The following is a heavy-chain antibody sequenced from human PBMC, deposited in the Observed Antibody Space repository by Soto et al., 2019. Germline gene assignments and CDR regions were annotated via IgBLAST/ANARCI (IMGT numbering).Heavy chain of an antibody. CDR1: GFPFDSYG. J-gene: IGHJ4*02. Sequence: GGSLRLSCVASGFPFDSYGIHWVRRAPSKGLEWVAVISYDGSNKYYADSVKGRFTISRDNSKNTLYLQMNSLRAEDTAVYYCARGGAWAVAGNLFDYWGQGTLVTVSS. CDR2: ISYDGSNK. CDR3: ARGGAWAVAGNLFDY. V-gene: IGHV3-30*19. D-gene: IGHD6-19*01.